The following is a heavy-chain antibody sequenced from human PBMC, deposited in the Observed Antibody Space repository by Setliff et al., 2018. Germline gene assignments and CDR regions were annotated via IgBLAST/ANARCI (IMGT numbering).Heavy chain of an antibody. D-gene: IGHD6-19*01. J-gene: IGHJ5*02. CDR3: VPQGPGYGNGWWTNWFDP. V-gene: IGHV3-48*04. CDR1: GFTFDTYT. Sequence: PGGSLRLSCAASGFTFDTYTMAWVRQASGKGLEWISYISTSSGTRYYADSVKGRFTISRDNAKNSVYLQMNSLRADDTAVYYCVPQGPGYGNGWWTNWFDPWGQGTLVTVSS. CDR2: ISTSSGTR.